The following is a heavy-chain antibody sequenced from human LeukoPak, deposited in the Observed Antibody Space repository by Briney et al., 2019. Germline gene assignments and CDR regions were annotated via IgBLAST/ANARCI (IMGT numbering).Heavy chain of an antibody. J-gene: IGHJ4*02. CDR1: GYKFTSYY. D-gene: IGHD5-24*01. Sequence: ASVKVSCKASGYKFTSYYIHWVRQAPGQGLEWMGITNPSGVSTTYAQKFQGRVTMTRDTSTSTVYMELSSLRSEDTAVYYCPRDVGGYNPPGGYYFDYWGQGTLVTVSS. CDR2: TNPSGVST. CDR3: PRDVGGYNPPGGYYFDY. V-gene: IGHV1-46*01.